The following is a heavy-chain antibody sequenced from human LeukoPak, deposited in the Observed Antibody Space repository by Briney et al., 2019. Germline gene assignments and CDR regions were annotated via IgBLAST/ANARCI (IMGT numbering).Heavy chain of an antibody. V-gene: IGHV3-23*01. CDR1: GFTFSSYA. D-gene: IGHD5-24*01. J-gene: IGHJ4*02. Sequence: GGSLRLSCAASGFTFSSYAMSWVRQAPGKGLEWVSAISGSGASTYYTDSVKGRFSISRDNSKNTLYLQMNSLRAEDPAVYYCANTGGHGYNAEDYWGQGALVTVSS. CDR3: ANTGGHGYNAEDY. CDR2: ISGSGAST.